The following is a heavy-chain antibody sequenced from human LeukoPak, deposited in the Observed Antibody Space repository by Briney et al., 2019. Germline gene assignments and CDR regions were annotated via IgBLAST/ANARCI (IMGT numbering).Heavy chain of an antibody. J-gene: IGHJ4*02. CDR2: IYPGDSDT. CDR3: ARLRLREEGLRYFEY. V-gene: IGHV5-51*01. CDR1: GYSFTSYW. Sequence: GESLKISCKGSGYSFTSYWIGWVRQMPGKGLEWMGIIYPGDSDTRYSPSFQGQVTISADKSISTAYLQWSSLKASDTAMYYCARLRLREEGLRYFEYWGQGTLVTVSS. D-gene: IGHD3-9*01.